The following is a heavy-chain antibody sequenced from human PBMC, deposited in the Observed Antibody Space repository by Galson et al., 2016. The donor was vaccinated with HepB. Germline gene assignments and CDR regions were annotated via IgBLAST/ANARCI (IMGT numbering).Heavy chain of an antibody. CDR1: GFTFSSDA. Sequence: SLRLSCAASGFTFSSDAMHWVRQAPSKGLEWVAVISYDGNYKSYADAVRGRFTISRDNSKNTLYLQMNSLRAEDTAVYYCARDPMATRYYYYGMDVWGQGTTVTVSS. CDR3: ARDPMATRYYYYGMDV. D-gene: IGHD5-24*01. CDR2: ISYDGNYK. J-gene: IGHJ6*02. V-gene: IGHV3-30*04.